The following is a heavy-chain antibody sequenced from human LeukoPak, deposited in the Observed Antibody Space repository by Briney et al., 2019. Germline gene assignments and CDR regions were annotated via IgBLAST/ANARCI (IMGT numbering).Heavy chain of an antibody. CDR2: INPNSGGT. Sequence: ATVKVSCKASGGTFSSYAINWVRQAPGQGLEWMGWINPNSGGTNYAQKFQGRVTMTRDTSISTAYMELSRLRSDDTAVYYCARGARCDYDILTGYYSGWFDPWGQGTLVTVSS. D-gene: IGHD3-9*01. CDR1: GGTFSSYA. J-gene: IGHJ5*02. V-gene: IGHV1-2*02. CDR3: ARGARCDYDILTGYYSGWFDP.